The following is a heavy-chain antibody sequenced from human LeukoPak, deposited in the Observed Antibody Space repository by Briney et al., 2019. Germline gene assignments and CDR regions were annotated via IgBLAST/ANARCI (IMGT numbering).Heavy chain of an antibody. D-gene: IGHD6-13*01. CDR1: GDSISRSDSY. V-gene: IGHV4-39*07. CDR2: LYYSGRT. J-gene: IGHJ4*02. Sequence: PSETLSLTCSVSGDSISRSDSYWDWIRQPPGKGLEWIGTLYYSGRTYYSPSLKSRVTMSVDTSKNQFSLKLTSVTAADTAVYYCARGGEGSASSSWYNYFDYWGQGTLVTVSS. CDR3: ARGGEGSASSSWYNYFDY.